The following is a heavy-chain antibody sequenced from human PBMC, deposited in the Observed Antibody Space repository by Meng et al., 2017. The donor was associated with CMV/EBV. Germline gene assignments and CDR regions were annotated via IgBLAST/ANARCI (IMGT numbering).Heavy chain of an antibody. CDR1: GGTFSSYA. D-gene: IGHD3-22*01. CDR3: VSAPTYNYYDSSGYFGY. CDR2: IIPIFGTA. V-gene: IGHV1-69*06. Sequence: QVQLVQSGAEVKKPGSSVKFSCKASGGTFSSYAISWVRQAPGQGLEWMGGIIPIFGTANYAQKFQGRVTITADKSTSTAYMELSSLRSEDTAVYYCVSAPTYNYYDSSGYFGYWGQGTLVTVSS. J-gene: IGHJ4*02.